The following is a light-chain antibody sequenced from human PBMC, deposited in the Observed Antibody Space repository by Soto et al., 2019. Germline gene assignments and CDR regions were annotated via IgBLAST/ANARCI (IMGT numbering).Light chain of an antibody. J-gene: IGKJ2*01. CDR3: MQSIHWPYT. V-gene: IGKV2-30*01. CDR2: KIS. Sequence: DVVMTQSPLSLPVTLGQPASISCRSSHSLVFSDGNTYLNWFQQRPDQSPRRLIYKISERDSGVPDRFSGSGSGTDFTLKISRVEAEDVGIYYCMQSIHWPYTFGQGTKLEIK. CDR1: HSLVFSDGNTY.